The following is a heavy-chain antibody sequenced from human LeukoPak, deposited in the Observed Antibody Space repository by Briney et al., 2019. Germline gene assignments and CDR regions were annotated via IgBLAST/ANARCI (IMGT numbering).Heavy chain of an antibody. D-gene: IGHD6-19*01. CDR1: GFTFDDYG. Sequence: GVSLRLSCAVSGFTFDDYGMSWVRQAPGKGLEWVSGINWNGGSTGYVDSVKGRFTISRDNAKNSLHLQMNSLRAEDTALYYCARDISSGWYFDYWGQGTLVTVSS. CDR2: INWNGGST. CDR3: ARDISSGWYFDY. J-gene: IGHJ4*02. V-gene: IGHV3-20*04.